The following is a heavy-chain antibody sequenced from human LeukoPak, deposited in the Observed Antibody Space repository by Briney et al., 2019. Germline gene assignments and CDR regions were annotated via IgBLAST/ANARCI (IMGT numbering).Heavy chain of an antibody. CDR3: ARRYHDSSFSY. V-gene: IGHV4-59*12. J-gene: IGHJ4*02. CDR2: IYHSGST. D-gene: IGHD3-22*01. Sequence: SETLSLICTVSGGSISSYYWSWIRQPPGKGLEWIGEIYHSGSTNYNPSLKSRVTISVDKSNNQFSLKLSSVTAADTAVYYCARRYHDSSFSYWGQGTLVTVSS. CDR1: GGSISSYY.